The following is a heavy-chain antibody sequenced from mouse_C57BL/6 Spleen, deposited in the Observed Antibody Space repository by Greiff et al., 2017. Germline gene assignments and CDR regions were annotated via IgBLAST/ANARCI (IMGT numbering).Heavy chain of an antibody. CDR1: GYTFTDYY. Sequence: VKLQESGAELVRPGASVKLSCKASGYTFTDYYINWVKQRPGQGLEWIARIYPGSGNTYYNENFKGKATLTAEKSSSTAYMQLSSLTSEDSAVYFCARSNYGSSVYAYWGQGTLVTVSA. CDR2: IYPGSGNT. J-gene: IGHJ3*01. V-gene: IGHV1-76*01. D-gene: IGHD1-1*01. CDR3: ARSNYGSSVYAY.